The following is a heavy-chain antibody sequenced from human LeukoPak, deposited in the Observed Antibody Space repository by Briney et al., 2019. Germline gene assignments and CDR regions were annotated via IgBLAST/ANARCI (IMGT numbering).Heavy chain of an antibody. CDR1: GGSISSGDYY. D-gene: IGHD3-3*01. Sequence: SETLSLTCTVSGGSISSGDYYWSWIRQPPGKGLEWIGYIYYSGSPYYNPSLKSRVTISVYTSKNQFSLKLSSVTAADTAVYYCASESDFWSGSHYYYYYMDVWGKGTTVTVSS. CDR3: ASESDFWSGSHYYYYYMDV. CDR2: IYYSGSP. J-gene: IGHJ6*03. V-gene: IGHV4-30-4*02.